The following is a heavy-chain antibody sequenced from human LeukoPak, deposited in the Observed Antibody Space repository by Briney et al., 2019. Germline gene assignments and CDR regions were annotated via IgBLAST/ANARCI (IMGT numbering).Heavy chain of an antibody. CDR3: ARDPLTVVPSNWFDP. CDR1: GYTFTGYY. CDR2: INPNSGGT. J-gene: IGHJ5*02. Sequence: ASVKVSCKASGYTFTGYYTHWVRQAPGQGLEWMGWINPNSGGTNYAQKFQGRVTMTRDTSISTAYMELSRLRSDDTAVYYCARDPLTVVPSNWFDPWGQGTLVTVSS. V-gene: IGHV1-2*02. D-gene: IGHD2-2*01.